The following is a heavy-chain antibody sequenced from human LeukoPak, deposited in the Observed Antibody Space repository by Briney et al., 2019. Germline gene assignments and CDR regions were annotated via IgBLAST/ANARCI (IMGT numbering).Heavy chain of an antibody. V-gene: IGHV3-30*04. CDR3: ARERGIRALYFDN. CDR1: GFTFSSYT. Sequence: GGSLRLSCAASGFTFSSYTMHWVRQAPGKGLEWVALTSSDGNKDFADSVQGRFTISRDNSRNTVYLQLDSLRPDDTAVYYCARERGIRALYFDNWGQGTLVTVSS. J-gene: IGHJ4*02. CDR2: TSSDGNK. D-gene: IGHD3-16*01.